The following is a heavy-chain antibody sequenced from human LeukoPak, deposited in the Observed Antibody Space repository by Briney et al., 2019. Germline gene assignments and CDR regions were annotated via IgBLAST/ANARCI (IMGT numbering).Heavy chain of an antibody. Sequence: SVKVSCKASGGTFNKYATSWVRQAPGEGLEWMGGVIPIFGTTNYAQKFQGRVTTTADESTSTAYMELSSLTSEDTAVYYCARDIPSYGDFRGEMDVWGKGTTVTVSS. CDR1: GGTFNKYA. D-gene: IGHD4-17*01. V-gene: IGHV1-69*13. J-gene: IGHJ6*04. CDR3: ARDIPSYGDFRGEMDV. CDR2: VIPIFGTT.